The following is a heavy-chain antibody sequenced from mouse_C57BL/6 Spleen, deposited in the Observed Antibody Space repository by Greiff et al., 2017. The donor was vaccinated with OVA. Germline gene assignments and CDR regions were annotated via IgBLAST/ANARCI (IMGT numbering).Heavy chain of an antibody. CDR2: INYDGSST. D-gene: IGHD1-1*01. Sequence: EVKLVESEGGLVQPGSSMKLSCTASGFTFSDYYMAWVRQVPEKGLEWVANINYDGSSTYYLDSLKSRFIISRANAKNILYLQMSSLKSEDTATYYCARDRDYGSSPDWYFDVWGTGTTVTVSS. CDR3: ARDRDYGSSPDWYFDV. V-gene: IGHV5-16*01. J-gene: IGHJ1*03. CDR1: GFTFSDYY.